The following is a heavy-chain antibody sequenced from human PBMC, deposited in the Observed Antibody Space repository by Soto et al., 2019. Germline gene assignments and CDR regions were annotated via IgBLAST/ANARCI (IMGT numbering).Heavy chain of an antibody. Sequence: QVQLQQWGAGLLKPSETLSLTCAVYGGSFSGYYWSWIRQPPGKGLEWMGEINHSGSTNYNPSLKIRVTISVDTSKNQFSLKLSSVTAADTAVYYCARKHSGSYYFDYWGQGTLVTVSS. D-gene: IGHD1-26*01. CDR2: INHSGST. CDR1: GGSFSGYY. V-gene: IGHV4-34*01. CDR3: ARKHSGSYYFDY. J-gene: IGHJ4*02.